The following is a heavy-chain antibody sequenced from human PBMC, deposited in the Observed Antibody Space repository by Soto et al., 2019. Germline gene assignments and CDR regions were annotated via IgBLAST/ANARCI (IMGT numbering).Heavy chain of an antibody. D-gene: IGHD4-17*01. CDR1: GFTFSSYS. CDR3: ARVNYGDYYYYYGMDV. Sequence: VQLVESGGGLVKPGGSLRLSCAASGFTFSSYSMNWVRQAPGKGLEWVSSISSSSSYIYYADSVKGRFTISRDNAKNSLYLQMNSLRAEDTAVYYCARVNYGDYYYYYGMDVWGQGTTVTVSS. V-gene: IGHV3-21*01. CDR2: ISSSSSYI. J-gene: IGHJ6*02.